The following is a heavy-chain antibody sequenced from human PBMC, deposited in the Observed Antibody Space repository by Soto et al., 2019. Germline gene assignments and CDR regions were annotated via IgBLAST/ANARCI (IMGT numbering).Heavy chain of an antibody. Sequence: GGSLRLSCAASGFTFSSYAMSWVRQAPGKGLEWVSAISGGGGSTYYADSVTGRFTISRDNSKNTLYLQMNSLRAEDTAVYYCAKSPKSTMSRPAFDSWGQGTLVTVSS. D-gene: IGHD3-10*02. CDR1: GFTFSSYA. CDR2: ISGGGGST. CDR3: AKSPKSTMSRPAFDS. V-gene: IGHV3-23*01. J-gene: IGHJ4*02.